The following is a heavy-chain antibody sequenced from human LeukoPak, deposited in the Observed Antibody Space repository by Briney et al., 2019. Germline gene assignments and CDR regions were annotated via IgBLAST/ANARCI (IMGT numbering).Heavy chain of an antibody. D-gene: IGHD5-18*01. Sequence: SETLSLTCAVYGGSFSGYCWSWIRQPPGKGLEWIGEINHSGSTNYNPSLQSRVTISVDTSKNQFSLKLSSVTAADTAVYYCARASSPKYSYGSRALGYWGQGTLVTVS. CDR2: INHSGST. CDR1: GGSFSGYC. CDR3: ARASSPKYSYGSRALGY. V-gene: IGHV4-34*01. J-gene: IGHJ4*02.